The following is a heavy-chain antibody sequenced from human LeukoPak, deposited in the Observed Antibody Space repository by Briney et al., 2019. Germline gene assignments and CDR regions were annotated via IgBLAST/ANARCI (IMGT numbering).Heavy chain of an antibody. V-gene: IGHV4-59*01. CDR2: IYYSGST. CDR3: ARVGSSGYYYDY. Sequence: SETLSLTCTVSGGSISSYYWSWIRQPPGKGLEWIGYIYYSGSTNYNPSLKSRVTISIDTSKNQFSLKLSSVTAADTAVYYCARVGSSGYYYDYWGQGTLVTVSS. J-gene: IGHJ4*02. D-gene: IGHD3-22*01. CDR1: GGSISSYY.